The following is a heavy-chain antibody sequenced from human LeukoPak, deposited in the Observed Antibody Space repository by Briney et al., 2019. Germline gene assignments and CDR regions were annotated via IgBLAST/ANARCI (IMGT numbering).Heavy chain of an antibody. D-gene: IGHD2-2*01. CDR1: AYSFTSYL. CDR3: ARHLEYCSSTSCYNWFDP. J-gene: IGHJ5*02. V-gene: IGHV5-51*01. Sequence: GESLKISCNGPAYSFTSYLIGWVRQMPGKGLEWMGIIYPGDSDTRYSPPFQGQVTISPDKSISTAYLQWSSLKASDTAMYYCARHLEYCSSTSCYNWFDPWGQGTLVTVS. CDR2: IYPGDSDT.